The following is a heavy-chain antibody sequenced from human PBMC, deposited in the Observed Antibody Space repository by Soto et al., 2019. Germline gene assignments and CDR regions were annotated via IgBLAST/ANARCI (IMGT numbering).Heavy chain of an antibody. CDR1: GYTFTGHY. J-gene: IGHJ6*02. D-gene: IGHD2-21*01. Sequence: ASVKVSCKASGYTFTGHYIHWVRQAPGHGFEWVGEIGPKNGDTRYAQKFQGRVTITADESTSTAYMELSSLRSEDTAVYYCARDPPINYYYYGMDVWGQGTTVTVSS. V-gene: IGHV1-2*02. CDR3: ARDPPINYYYYGMDV. CDR2: IGPKNGDT.